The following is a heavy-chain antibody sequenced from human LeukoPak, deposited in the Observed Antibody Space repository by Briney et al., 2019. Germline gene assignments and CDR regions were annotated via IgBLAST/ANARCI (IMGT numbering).Heavy chain of an antibody. CDR1: GFTFSSYA. CDR2: ISGSGDST. Sequence: GGSLRLPCAASGFTFSSYAMSWVRQAPGKGLEWVSAISGSGDSTYYADSVKGRFTISRDIYKNTLYLQMNSLRAEDTAVYYCAKDWDFDYWGQGTLVTVSS. D-gene: IGHD3-16*01. V-gene: IGHV3-23*01. J-gene: IGHJ4*02. CDR3: AKDWDFDY.